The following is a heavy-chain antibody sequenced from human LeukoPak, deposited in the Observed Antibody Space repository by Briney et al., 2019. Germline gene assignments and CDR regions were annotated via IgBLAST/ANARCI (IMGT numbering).Heavy chain of an antibody. CDR2: IYYSGST. D-gene: IGHD6-19*01. CDR1: GGSISSYY. J-gene: IGHJ4*02. Sequence: SETLSLTCTVSGGSISSYYWSWIRQPPGKGLEWIGYIYYSGSTNYNPSLKSRVTISVDTSKNQFSLKLSSVAAADTAVYYCARDRGSGWYFDYWGQGTLVTVSS. CDR3: ARDRGSGWYFDY. V-gene: IGHV4-59*01.